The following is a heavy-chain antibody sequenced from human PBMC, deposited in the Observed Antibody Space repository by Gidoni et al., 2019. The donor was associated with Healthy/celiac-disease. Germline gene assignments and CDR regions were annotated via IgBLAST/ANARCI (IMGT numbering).Heavy chain of an antibody. J-gene: IGHJ4*02. D-gene: IGHD7-27*01. CDR2: ISYDGSNK. CDR3: ARERRRLGIH. Sequence: QVQLVESGGGVVQPGRSLRLSCAASGFTFSSYAMHWVRQAPGKGLVWVAIISYDGSNKYYADSVKGRFTISRDNSKNTLYLQMNSLRAEDTAVYYCARERRRLGIHWGQGTLVTVSS. CDR1: GFTFSSYA. V-gene: IGHV3-30-3*01.